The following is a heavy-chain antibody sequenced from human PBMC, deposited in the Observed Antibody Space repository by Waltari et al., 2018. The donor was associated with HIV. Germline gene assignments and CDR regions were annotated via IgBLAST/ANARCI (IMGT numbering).Heavy chain of an antibody. CDR2: ISYNDNT. D-gene: IGHD2-21*02. V-gene: IGHV4-39*02. Sequence: QLQLQESGPGLVKPSETLSLTCTVSGGSISYSSYYWGWIRQPPGKGLEWIGSISYNDNTSYNPSLKSRVTISVDTSKNHLSLRLTSVTAADTAVYYCARPAATVVTHENWYFDLWGRGTLVTVSS. J-gene: IGHJ2*01. CDR3: ARPAATVVTHENWYFDL. CDR1: GGSISYSSYY.